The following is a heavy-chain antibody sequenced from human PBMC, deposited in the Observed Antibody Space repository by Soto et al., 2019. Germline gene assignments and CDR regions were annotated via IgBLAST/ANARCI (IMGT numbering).Heavy chain of an antibody. J-gene: IGHJ5*02. CDR1: GFSLGDYE. CDR3: ARDRGAVAA. D-gene: IGHD6-19*01. CDR2: INGRGTST. Sequence: EVQLVESGGGLVQPGGSLRISCTASGFSLGDYEMNWVRQAPGQGLQWVSYINGRGTSTYYADSVEGRFTISRDNAKNSLFLQMSGLRVEDTGVYYCARDRGAVAAWGQGTQVTVSS. V-gene: IGHV3-48*03.